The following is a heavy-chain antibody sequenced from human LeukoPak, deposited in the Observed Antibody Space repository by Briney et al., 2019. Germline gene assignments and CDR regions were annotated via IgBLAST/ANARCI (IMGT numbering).Heavy chain of an antibody. CDR2: IKHSGSA. CDR1: GGSFSGYY. Sequence: SETLSLTCAVYGGSFSGYYWSWIRQPPGKGLEWIGEIKHSGSANYNPSLKSRVTISVDTSKNQFSLKLSSVTAADTAVYYCARDRIYGSGSDHFDYWGQGTLVTVSS. D-gene: IGHD3-10*01. CDR3: ARDRIYGSGSDHFDY. V-gene: IGHV4-34*01. J-gene: IGHJ4*02.